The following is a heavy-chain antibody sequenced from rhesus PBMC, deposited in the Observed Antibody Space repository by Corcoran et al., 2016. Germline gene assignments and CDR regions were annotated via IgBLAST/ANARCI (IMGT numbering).Heavy chain of an antibody. CDR1: GGSITDESY. V-gene: IGHV4-106*01. D-gene: IGHD4-29*01. Sequence: QVQLQESGPGLVKPSETLSLTSAVSGGSITDESYWSWIRQPPGKGLEWCGYIYGSWGGTNNNTSLKHRVTIAIDTSKNQFSLKLSSVTAADTAVYYCARDGHDYGNYDDYWGQGVLVTVSS. J-gene: IGHJ4*01. CDR3: ARDGHDYGNYDDY. CDR2: IYGSWGGT.